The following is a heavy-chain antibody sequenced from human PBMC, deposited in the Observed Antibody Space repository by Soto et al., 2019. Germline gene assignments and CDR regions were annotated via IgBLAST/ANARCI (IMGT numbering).Heavy chain of an antibody. CDR2: ISANYGTT. Sequence: ASVKVSCKASGGTFSSYAISWVRQAPGQGLEWMGWISANYGTTNYAQKLQGRVTMTTDTSTSTAYMELRSLRSDDTAVYYCARGSIAVAGTWGQGTLVTVSS. V-gene: IGHV1-18*01. CDR3: ARGSIAVAGT. J-gene: IGHJ4*02. CDR1: GGTFSSYA. D-gene: IGHD6-19*01.